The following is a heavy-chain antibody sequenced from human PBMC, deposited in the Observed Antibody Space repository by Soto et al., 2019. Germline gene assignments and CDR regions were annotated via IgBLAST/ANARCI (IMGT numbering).Heavy chain of an antibody. Sequence: GGSLRLSCAASGFTFSTYAMNWVRQAPGKGLEWVSTISGSGGSTYYADSVKGRFTISRDNSKNTLYVQMNSLRAEDTAVYYCAKDRVTGTTRPNWFDPWGQGTLVTVSS. V-gene: IGHV3-23*01. CDR1: GFTFSTYA. CDR3: AKDRVTGTTRPNWFDP. D-gene: IGHD1-7*01. CDR2: ISGSGGST. J-gene: IGHJ5*02.